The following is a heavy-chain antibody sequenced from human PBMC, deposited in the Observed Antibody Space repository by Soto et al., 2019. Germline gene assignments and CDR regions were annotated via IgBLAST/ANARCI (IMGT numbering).Heavy chain of an antibody. J-gene: IGHJ4*02. CDR2: ISSGGST. CDR3: ARGFPSMAYFGEYYFDY. Sequence: PGGPLRLSCAASGLTVSDNYVSGVRQAPGRGLEWVSLISSGGSTYYADSLKGRFTISRDNFRNTLYLQMNSLRAEDTAVYYCARGFPSMAYFGEYYFDYWGQGTLVT. V-gene: IGHV3-53*01. CDR1: GLTVSDNY. D-gene: IGHD3-10*01.